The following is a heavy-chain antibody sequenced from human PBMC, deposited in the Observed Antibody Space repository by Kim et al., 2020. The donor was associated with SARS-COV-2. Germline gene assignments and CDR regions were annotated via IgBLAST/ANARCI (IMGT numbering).Heavy chain of an antibody. CDR2: ISSYGSNK. D-gene: IGHD3-22*01. V-gene: IGHV3-30*18. CDR1: GFTFSSYG. CDR3: AKVRVVDDSSGWDYFDY. J-gene: IGHJ4*02. Sequence: GGSLRLSCAASGFTFSSYGMHWVRQAPGKGLEWVALISSYGSNKYYADSVKGRFTISRDNSKNTLYLQMNSLRAEDTAVYFCAKVRVVDDSSGWDYFDYWGQGTLVTVSS.